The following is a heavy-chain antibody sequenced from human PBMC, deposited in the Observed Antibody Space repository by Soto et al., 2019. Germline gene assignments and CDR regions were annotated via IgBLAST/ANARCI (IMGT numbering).Heavy chain of an antibody. CDR1: GYSFTDYH. D-gene: IGHD3-9*01. V-gene: IGHV1-18*04. Sequence: ASVKVSCKASGYSFTDYHIHWVRQAPGQGLEWMGWISAYNGNTNYAQKLQGRVTTTTDTSTSTAYMELRSLRSDDTAVYYCARFGRAQSQYYDILTGYYEYYFDYWGQGTLVTVSS. CDR3: ARFGRAQSQYYDILTGYYEYYFDY. CDR2: ISAYNGNT. J-gene: IGHJ4*02.